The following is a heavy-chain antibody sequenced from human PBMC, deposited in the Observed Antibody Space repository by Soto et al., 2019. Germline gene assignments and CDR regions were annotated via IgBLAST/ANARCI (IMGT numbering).Heavy chain of an antibody. Sequence: QLLLQESGSRLVKPSETLSLTCSVSGGSIGSDESSWSWIRQPPGKGLEYIGYIYLGGSTYYSPSLKGRVTISVDRSKSQLSLNLFSVTAADTAVYYCARDQRRSSGRSFDYWGQGILVTVSS. CDR3: ARDQRRSSGRSFDY. CDR2: IYLGGST. V-gene: IGHV4-30-2*01. J-gene: IGHJ4*02. D-gene: IGHD6-6*01. CDR1: GGSIGSDESS.